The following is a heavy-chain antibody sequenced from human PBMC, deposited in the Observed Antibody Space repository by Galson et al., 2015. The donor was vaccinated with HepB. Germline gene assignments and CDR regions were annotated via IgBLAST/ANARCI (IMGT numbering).Heavy chain of an antibody. J-gene: IGHJ4*02. CDR1: GFTFSDYY. CDR2: ISGSGNTI. CDR3: ARDLGSILGTISTSPYFDY. D-gene: IGHD1-26*01. V-gene: IGHV3-11*01. Sequence: SLRLSCAASGFTFSDYYMSWIRQAPGKGLEWVPYISGSGNTIDYADSVKGRFTISRDHAKNSLYLQMNSLRAEDTAVYYCARDLGSILGTISTSPYFDYWGQGTLVTVSS.